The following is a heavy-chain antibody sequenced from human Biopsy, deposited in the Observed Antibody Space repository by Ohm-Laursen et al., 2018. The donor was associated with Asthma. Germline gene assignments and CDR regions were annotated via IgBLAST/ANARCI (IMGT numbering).Heavy chain of an antibody. CDR3: ARATSTWSQSGPHFFDH. D-gene: IGHD6-13*01. CDR2: VHSSGST. J-gene: IGHJ5*02. CDR1: PGSINDYY. Sequence: DTLSLTCSVSPGSINDYYWNWIRQFPGKGLGWIGYVHSSGSTRFNPSLKSRVTVSVDTSVDQVSLKLSSVSAADTAIYYCARATSTWSQSGPHFFDHWGPGTLVTVSS. V-gene: IGHV4-59*07.